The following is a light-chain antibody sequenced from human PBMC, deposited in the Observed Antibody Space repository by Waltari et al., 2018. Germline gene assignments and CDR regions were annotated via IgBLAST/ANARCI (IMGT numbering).Light chain of an antibody. CDR3: SSYTSGSLWV. V-gene: IGLV2-14*03. CDR2: DVT. CDR1: DSDVGAYNY. Sequence: QSALTQPASVSGSPGQSITISCTGTDSDVGAYNYFSCYQQHPGKPPELLVDDVTIRPSGVLNRFSGHKSGNTASLTISGLQAEDEADYYCSSYTSGSLWVFGGGTKLTVL. J-gene: IGLJ3*02.